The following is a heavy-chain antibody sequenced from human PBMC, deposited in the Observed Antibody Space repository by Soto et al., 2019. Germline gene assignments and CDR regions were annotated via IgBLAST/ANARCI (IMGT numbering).Heavy chain of an antibody. V-gene: IGHV4-31*03. CDR3: ARSQGYYFDY. J-gene: IGHJ4*02. CDR2: IYYSGIT. Sequence: SETLSLTCTVSGGSIGSGGYYWSWIRQHPGKGLEWIGYIYYSGITYYNPSLKSRVTISVDTSKNQFSLKLSSVTAAYTAVYYCARSQGYYFDYWGQGTLVTVSS. CDR1: GGSIGSGGYY.